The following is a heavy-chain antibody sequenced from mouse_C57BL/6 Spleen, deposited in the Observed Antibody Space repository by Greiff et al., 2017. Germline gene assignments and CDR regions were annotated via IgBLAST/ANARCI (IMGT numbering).Heavy chain of an antibody. V-gene: IGHV1-15*01. CDR2: IDPETGGT. J-gene: IGHJ2*01. D-gene: IGHD1-1*02. CDR3: TRRGETWYYFDY. Sequence: QVQLQQSGAELVRPGASVTLSCKASGYTFTDYEMHWVKQTPVHGLEWIGAIDPETGGTAYNQKFKGKAILTADKSSSTAYMELRSLTSEDSAVYYSTRRGETWYYFDYWGQGTTRTVSS. CDR1: GYTFTDYE.